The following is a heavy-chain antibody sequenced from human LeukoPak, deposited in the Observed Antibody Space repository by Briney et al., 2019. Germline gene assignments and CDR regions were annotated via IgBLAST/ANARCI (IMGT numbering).Heavy chain of an antibody. J-gene: IGHJ4*02. D-gene: IGHD4-11*01. V-gene: IGHV1-18*01. CDR1: GDTFTSHG. Sequence: ASVKVSRKTSGDTFTSHGISWLRQAPGQGLEWMGWIRPSNGDTKYAEKVQGRLSMTTDTYTTTAYMELRSLRSDDTAVYYCARDWPTVIADYWGQGTLVTVSS. CDR3: ARDWPTVIADY. CDR2: IRPSNGDT.